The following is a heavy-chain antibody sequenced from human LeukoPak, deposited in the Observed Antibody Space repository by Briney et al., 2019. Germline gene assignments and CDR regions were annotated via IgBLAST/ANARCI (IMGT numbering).Heavy chain of an antibody. Sequence: GGSLRLSCAASGFTFSSDSMNWVRQAPGKGLEWVSSISSSSSYIYYADSVKGRFTISRDNAKNSLYLQMNSLRAEDTAVYYCARDPIGVVVPAANDYWGQGTLVSVAS. J-gene: IGHJ4*02. CDR2: ISSSSSYI. D-gene: IGHD2-2*01. CDR1: GFTFSSDS. V-gene: IGHV3-21*01. CDR3: ARDPIGVVVPAANDY.